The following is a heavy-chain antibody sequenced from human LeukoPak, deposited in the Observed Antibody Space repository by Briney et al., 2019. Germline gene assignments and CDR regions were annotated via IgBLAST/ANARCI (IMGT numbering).Heavy chain of an antibody. V-gene: IGHV3-23*01. J-gene: IGHJ3*02. CDR3: AQGGYFAFDM. CDR1: GFTFSAYD. D-gene: IGHD2-2*03. CDR2: TSRSSGA. Sequence: GGSLRLSCVGSGFTFSAYDMQWVRQAPGKGLEWVSGTSRSSGAHYTDSVKGRFTISRDNSKDTRYLQMDSLRAEGTAVYYCAQGGYFAFDMWGQGTMVTVSS.